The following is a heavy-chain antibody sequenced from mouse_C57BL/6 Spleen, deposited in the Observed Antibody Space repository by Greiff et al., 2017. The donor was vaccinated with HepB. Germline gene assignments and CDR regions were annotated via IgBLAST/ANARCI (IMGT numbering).Heavy chain of an antibody. Sequence: VKLQESGAELVKPGASVKISCKASGYAFSSYWMNWVKQRPGKGLEWIGQIYPGDGDTNYNGKFKGKATLTADKSSSTAYMQLSSLASEDSAVYVCARGADDYGYAMDYWGQGTSVTVSS. J-gene: IGHJ4*01. CDR2: IYPGDGDT. CDR3: ARGADDYGYAMDY. V-gene: IGHV1-80*01. CDR1: GYAFSSYW. D-gene: IGHD2-4*01.